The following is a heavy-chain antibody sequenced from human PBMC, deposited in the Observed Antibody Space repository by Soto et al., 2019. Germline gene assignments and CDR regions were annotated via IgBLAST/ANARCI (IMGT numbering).Heavy chain of an antibody. CDR1: GFTFTSSA. CDR3: AADKLLWLGELLPYYYSGMDV. J-gene: IGHJ6*02. D-gene: IGHD3-10*01. CDR2: IGVGSGNT. Sequence: QMQLVQSGPEVKKPGTSVKVSCKASGFTFTSSAVQWVRQARGQRLEWIGWIGVGSGNTNYAQKFQERVTITRDMPKSTDDMARSSRRSGDTAVYYCAADKLLWLGELLPYYYSGMDVWGQGTTVTVSS. V-gene: IGHV1-58*01.